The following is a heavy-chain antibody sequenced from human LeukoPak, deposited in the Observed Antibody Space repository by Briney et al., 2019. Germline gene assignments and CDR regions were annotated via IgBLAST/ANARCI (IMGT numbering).Heavy chain of an antibody. CDR1: GYTFTSRG. V-gene: IGHV1-18*04. CDR3: ARDEVSGGWYNH. CDR2: LNCDSGNT. D-gene: IGHD6-19*01. J-gene: IGHJ4*02. Sequence: ASVKVSCKASGYTFTSRGISWVRQAPGQGLEWMGWLNCDSGNTNYAQKFQGRLTMTTDTSTSTAYMELRSLRSDDTAVYYCARDEVSGGWYNHWGQGTLVTVSS.